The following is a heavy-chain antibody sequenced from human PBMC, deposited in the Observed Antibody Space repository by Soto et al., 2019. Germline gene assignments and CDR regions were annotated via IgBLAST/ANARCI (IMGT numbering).Heavy chain of an antibody. CDR1: GGSISSGDYY. CDR2: IYYSGST. CDR3: ARVVGYNIILYNWFDP. D-gene: IGHD1-20*01. J-gene: IGHJ5*02. V-gene: IGHV4-30-4*02. Sequence: PSETLSLTCTVSGGSISSGDYYWSWIRQPPGKGLEWIGYIYYSGSTYYNPSLKSRGTISEDTSKNQFSLKVSSVTAADTAVYYCARVVGYNIILYNWFDPWGQGTLVTVSS.